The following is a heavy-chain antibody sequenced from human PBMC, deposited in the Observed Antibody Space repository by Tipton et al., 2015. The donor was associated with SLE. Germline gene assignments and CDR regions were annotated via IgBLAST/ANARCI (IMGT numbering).Heavy chain of an antibody. Sequence: LRLSCAVYGGSFSGYYWSWIRQPPGKGLEWIGSIYYSGSTYYNPSLKSRVTISVDTSKNQFSLKLSSVTAADTAVYYCARTGYSSGWSGGAFDIWGQGTMVTVSS. J-gene: IGHJ3*02. CDR2: IYYSGST. D-gene: IGHD6-19*01. CDR1: GGSFSGYY. V-gene: IGHV4-34*01. CDR3: ARTGYSSGWSGGAFDI.